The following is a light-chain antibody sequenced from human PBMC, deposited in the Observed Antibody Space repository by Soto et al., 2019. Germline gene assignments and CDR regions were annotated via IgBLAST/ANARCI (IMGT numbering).Light chain of an antibody. CDR1: QSIGRN. V-gene: IGKV1-39*01. Sequence: IRMARASTTLAAAVGERVTISCRASQSIGRNLNWYQQKPGKAPTLLMFTSSNLQSGVPSRFSGSGSGTDFILTISSLQPSEFATYYCQQSYNTPPTFGQGTKVDIK. CDR3: QQSYNTPPT. J-gene: IGKJ1*01. CDR2: TSS.